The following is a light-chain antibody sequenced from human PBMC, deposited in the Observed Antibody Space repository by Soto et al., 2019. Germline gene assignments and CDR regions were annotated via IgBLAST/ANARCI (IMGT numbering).Light chain of an antibody. J-gene: IGLJ2*01. CDR3: QTWGTGIVV. CDR2: VNSDGSH. CDR1: SGPSSYA. V-gene: IGLV4-69*01. Sequence: QSVLTQSPSASASLGASVKLTCTLTSGPSSYAIAWHQQQPEKGPRYLMKVNSDGSHSKGDGIPDRFSGSSSGSERYLTISSLQSEDEADYYCQTWGTGIVVFGGGTQLTVL.